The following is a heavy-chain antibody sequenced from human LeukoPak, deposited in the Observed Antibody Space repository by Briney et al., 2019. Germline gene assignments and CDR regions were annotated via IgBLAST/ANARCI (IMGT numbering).Heavy chain of an antibody. CDR1: GGSFSGYY. Sequence: SETLSLTCAVYGGSFSGYYWTRIRQSPGKGLQWIGEINHRGVANYNPSLKSRVTISVDTSKNQFSLRLSSVSAADTAVYYCVRGNVDSHILTGSFYYFDYWGQGTLVAVSS. D-gene: IGHD3-9*01. J-gene: IGHJ4*02. CDR2: INHRGVA. CDR3: VRGNVDSHILTGSFYYFDY. V-gene: IGHV4-34*01.